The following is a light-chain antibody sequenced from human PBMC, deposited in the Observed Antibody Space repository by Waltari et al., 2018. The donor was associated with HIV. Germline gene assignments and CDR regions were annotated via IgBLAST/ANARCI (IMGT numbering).Light chain of an antibody. Sequence: QSVLTQPPSASGTPGQRVTISCSGSNSNIATNTVNWYQQLPGTAPKLLIYSNNRRPSGVPDRFSGSKSGTSASLAISGLQSEDEADYYCAAWDDSLNAVFGGGTKLTVL. V-gene: IGLV1-44*01. CDR3: AAWDDSLNAV. CDR2: SNN. CDR1: NSNIATNT. J-gene: IGLJ2*01.